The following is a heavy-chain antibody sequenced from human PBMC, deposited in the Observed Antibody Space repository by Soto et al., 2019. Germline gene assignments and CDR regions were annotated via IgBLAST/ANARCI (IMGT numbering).Heavy chain of an antibody. V-gene: IGHV2-5*02. D-gene: IGHD2-8*01. CDR3: AHSVGGHHGMVYAIQEGNWFHP. Sequence: QITLKESGPTLVKPTQTLTLTCTFSGFSLSTSGVGVGWIRQPPGKALEWLALIYWDDDKRYSPSLKIKLTITKDTSKKSVVLTMITVDPVGTATYYCAHSVGGHHGMVYAIQEGNWFHPWVQGTLVTDSS. CDR2: IYWDDDK. CDR1: GFSLSTSGVG. J-gene: IGHJ5*02.